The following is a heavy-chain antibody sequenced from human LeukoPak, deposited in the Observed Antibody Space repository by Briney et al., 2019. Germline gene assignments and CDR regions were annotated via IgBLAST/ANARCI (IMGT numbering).Heavy chain of an antibody. CDR1: GFTFSSYA. CDR2: ISYDGSNK. CDR3: ARDALTSKRGKGYYYYYMDV. V-gene: IGHV3-30*04. J-gene: IGHJ6*03. D-gene: IGHD3-10*01. Sequence: GGSLRLSCAASGFTFSSYAMHWVRQAPGKGLEWVAVISYDGSNKYYADSVKGRFTISRDNSKNMLYLQMNSLRAEDTAVYYCARDALTSKRGKGYYYYYMDVWGKGTTVTVSS.